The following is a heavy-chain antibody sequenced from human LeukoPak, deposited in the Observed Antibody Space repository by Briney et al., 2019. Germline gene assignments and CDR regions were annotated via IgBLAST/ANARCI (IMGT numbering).Heavy chain of an antibody. V-gene: IGHV1-24*01. CDR3: ATEGVAGTFQIYY. D-gene: IGHD6-19*01. J-gene: IGHJ4*02. CDR2: FDPEDGET. Sequence: FDPEDGETIYAQKFQGRVTMTEHTSTDTAYMELSSLRSEDTAVYYCATEGVAGTFQIYYWGQGTLVTVSS.